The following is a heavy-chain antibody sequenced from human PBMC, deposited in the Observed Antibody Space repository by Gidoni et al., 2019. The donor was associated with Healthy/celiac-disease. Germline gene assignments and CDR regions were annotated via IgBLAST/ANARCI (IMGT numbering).Heavy chain of an antibody. CDR2: IIPIFGTA. Sequence: QVQLVQSGAEVKKPWYSVKVSCKASGVTFISYAISWVRQAPGQGLEWMGGIIPIFGTANYAQKFQGRVTITADESTSTAYMELSSLRSEDTAVYYCARLAITFGGVIVPDAFDIWGQGTMVTVSS. CDR3: ARLAITFGGVIVPDAFDI. D-gene: IGHD3-16*02. V-gene: IGHV1-69*01. J-gene: IGHJ3*02. CDR1: GVTFISYA.